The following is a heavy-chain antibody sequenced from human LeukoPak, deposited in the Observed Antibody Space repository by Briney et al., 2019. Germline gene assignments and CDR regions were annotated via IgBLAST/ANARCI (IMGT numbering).Heavy chain of an antibody. CDR1: GGSISSGSYC. CDR3: ARGVLRFLEWLPTLDY. V-gene: IGHV4-61*02. D-gene: IGHD3-3*01. Sequence: SETLSLTCTVSGGSISSGSYCWSWIRQPAGKGLEWIGRIYTSGSTNYNPSLKSRVTISVDTSKNQFSLKLSSVTAADTAVYYCARGVLRFLEWLPTLDYWGQGTLVTVSS. CDR2: IYTSGST. J-gene: IGHJ4*02.